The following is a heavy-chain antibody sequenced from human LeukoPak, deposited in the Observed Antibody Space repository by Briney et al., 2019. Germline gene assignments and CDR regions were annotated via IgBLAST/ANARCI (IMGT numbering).Heavy chain of an antibody. CDR3: ARVQDGYNGVGYFDY. D-gene: IGHD5-24*01. V-gene: IGHV1-69*13. CDR2: IIPMFGVA. J-gene: IGHJ4*02. Sequence: GASVKVSCRASGHTSTDHYLHWVRQAPGQGLEWMGGIIPMFGVANYAHNFQGRVTITADESTSTVYMDLSSLRSEDTALYYCARVQDGYNGVGYFDYWGQGALVTVSS. CDR1: GHTSTDHY.